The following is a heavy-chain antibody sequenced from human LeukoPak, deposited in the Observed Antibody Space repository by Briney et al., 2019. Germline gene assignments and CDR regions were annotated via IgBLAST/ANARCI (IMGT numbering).Heavy chain of an antibody. CDR1: GYSISNGYF. V-gene: IGHV4-38-2*02. CDR3: ARDRPYSSSWVDAFDI. Sequence: PSETLSLNCTVSGYSISNGYFWGWIRQPPGKGLECIGTIYHSGSIYYNPSLKGRVTISVDTSKNQFSLKLNSLTAADTAVYYCARDRPYSSSWVDAFDIWGQGMMVTVSS. J-gene: IGHJ3*02. CDR2: IYHSGSI. D-gene: IGHD6-13*01.